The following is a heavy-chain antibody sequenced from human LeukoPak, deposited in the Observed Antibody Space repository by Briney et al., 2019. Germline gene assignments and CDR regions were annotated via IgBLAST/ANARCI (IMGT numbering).Heavy chain of an antibody. D-gene: IGHD6-6*01. Sequence: PSETLSLTCTVSGGSISSYYWSWIRQPPGKGLEWIGYIYTSGSTNYNPSLKSRVTISVDTSKNQFSLKLSSVTAADTAVYYCARGIAARPGYYYYYMDVWGKGTTVTVSS. J-gene: IGHJ6*03. CDR2: IYTSGST. CDR1: GGSISSYY. V-gene: IGHV4-4*09. CDR3: ARGIAARPGYYYYYMDV.